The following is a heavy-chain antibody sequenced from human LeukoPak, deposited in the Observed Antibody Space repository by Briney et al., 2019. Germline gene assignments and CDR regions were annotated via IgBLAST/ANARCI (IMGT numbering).Heavy chain of an antibody. CDR2: IYTSGST. J-gene: IGHJ6*03. CDR3: ARDGETGTTGHYYYYYMDV. Sequence: KTSETLSLTCTVSGGSISSYYWSWIRQPAGKGLEWIGRIYTSGSTNYNPSLKSRVTMSVDTSKNQFSLKLSSVTAADTAVYYCARDGETGTTGHYYYYYMDVWGKGTTVTVSS. V-gene: IGHV4-4*07. D-gene: IGHD1-1*01. CDR1: GGSISSYY.